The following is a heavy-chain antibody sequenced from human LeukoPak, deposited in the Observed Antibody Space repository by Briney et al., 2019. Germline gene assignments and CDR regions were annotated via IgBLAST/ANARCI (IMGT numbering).Heavy chain of an antibody. CDR1: GFTFSIYS. CDR3: SRGRYGDYSRSGYYYGMDV. CDR2: IAFDGSNA. V-gene: IGHV3-30*03. Sequence: GGSLRLSCAASGFTFSIYSMNWVRQAPGKGLEWVAVIAFDGSNALYADSVKGRFTISRDISKSTLYLEMNSLKAEDSAIYYCSRGRYGDYSRSGYYYGMDVWGQGTTVTVSS. D-gene: IGHD4-17*01. J-gene: IGHJ6*02.